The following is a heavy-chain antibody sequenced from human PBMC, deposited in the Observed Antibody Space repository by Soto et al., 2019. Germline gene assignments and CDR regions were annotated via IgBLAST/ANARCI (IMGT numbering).Heavy chain of an antibody. V-gene: IGHV2-5*02. D-gene: IGHD2-2*01. Sequence: QITLKESGPTLVKPTQTLTLTCTFSGFSLSTTGVGVGWIRQPPGKALEWLAIIYWDDDKRYSPSLKSRLTTTKDTSNNHVVLTMTNMDPVDTATYYCARESRRFFDCWGQGTLGSVSS. J-gene: IGHJ4*02. CDR1: GFSLSTTGVG. CDR2: IYWDDDK. CDR3: ARESRRFFDC.